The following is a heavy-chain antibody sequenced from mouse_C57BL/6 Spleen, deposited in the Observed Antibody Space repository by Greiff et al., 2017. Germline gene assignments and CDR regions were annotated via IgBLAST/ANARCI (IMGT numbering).Heavy chain of an antibody. J-gene: IGHJ2*01. V-gene: IGHV1-66*01. CDR2: IYPGSGNT. CDR1: GYSFTSYY. D-gene: IGHD2-3*01. Sequence: VKLMESGPELVKPGASVKISCKASGYSFTSYYIHWVKQRPGQGLEWIGWIYPGSGNTKYNEKFKGKATLTADTSSSTAYMQLSSLTSEDSAVYYCASYDGYLFDYWGQGTTLTVSS. CDR3: ASYDGYLFDY.